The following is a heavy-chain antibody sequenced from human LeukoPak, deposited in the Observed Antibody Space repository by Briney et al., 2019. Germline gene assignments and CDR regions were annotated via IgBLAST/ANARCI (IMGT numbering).Heavy chain of an antibody. CDR1: GFTFSTYS. CDR3: ARPYASGSYYPGY. Sequence: GGPLRLSCAASGFTFSTYSVNWVRQAPGKGLEWVSSISYSSSYIYYADSVKGRFTISRDDAQNSLYLQMNSLRAENTAVYYCARPYASGSYYPGYWGQGTLVTVSS. J-gene: IGHJ4*02. V-gene: IGHV3-21*01. D-gene: IGHD3-10*01. CDR2: ISYSSSYI.